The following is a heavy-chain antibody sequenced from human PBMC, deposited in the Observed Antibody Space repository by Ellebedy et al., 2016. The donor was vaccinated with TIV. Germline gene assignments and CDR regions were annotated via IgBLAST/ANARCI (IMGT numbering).Heavy chain of an antibody. CDR2: IRFDGNSA. CDR3: ARPRMVVIKTVGDV. CDR1: GFTFSNSG. J-gene: IGHJ6*02. Sequence: GGSLRLSCAASGFTFSNSGMNWVRQAPGKGLEWVAFIRFDGNSANYADSAKGRFTISRDNSKNTLFLQMNSLRPEDTAVYYCARPRMVVIKTVGDVWGQGTTVTVSS. V-gene: IGHV3-30*02. D-gene: IGHD2-21*01.